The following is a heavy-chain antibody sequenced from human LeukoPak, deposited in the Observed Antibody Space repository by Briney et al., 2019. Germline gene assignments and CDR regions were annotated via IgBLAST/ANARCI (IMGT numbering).Heavy chain of an antibody. CDR3: ARDYYASGTYPFDY. CDR2: IFPSGTT. J-gene: IGHJ4*02. D-gene: IGHD3-10*01. CDR1: GGSISSYY. Sequence: PSETLSLTCTDPGGSISSYYWSWIRQPAGKGLEWIGRIFPSGTTNYNPSLKSRVTMSLDTSKNQLSLKLTSVTAADTAVYYCARDYYASGTYPFDYWGQGALVTVSS. V-gene: IGHV4-4*07.